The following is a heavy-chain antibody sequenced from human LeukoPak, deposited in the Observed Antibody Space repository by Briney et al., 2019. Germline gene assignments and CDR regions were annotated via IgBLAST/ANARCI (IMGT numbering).Heavy chain of an antibody. V-gene: IGHV4-39*01. Sequence: SETLSLTCTVSGGSISSSGHYWGWIRQPPGKGLDWIGSIYYSGSTYYNPSLKSRVTISVDRSKSQYSLKLSSVTAADTAVYYCARKRDGYNSGYFDLWGRGTLVAVSS. CDR3: ARKRDGYNSGYFDL. CDR2: IYYSGST. J-gene: IGHJ2*01. CDR1: GGSISSSGHY. D-gene: IGHD5-24*01.